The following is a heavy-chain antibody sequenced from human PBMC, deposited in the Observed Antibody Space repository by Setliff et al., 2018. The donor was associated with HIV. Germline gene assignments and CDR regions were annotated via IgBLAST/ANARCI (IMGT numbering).Heavy chain of an antibody. D-gene: IGHD3-3*01. CDR1: GYNFIAYA. V-gene: IGHV7-4-1*02. Sequence: ASVKVSCKTSGYNFIAYAINWVRQAPGQGSEWMGWINTDTGTPTYAQGFTGRFVFSLDTSVSTAYLQISSLKAADTAMYYCVGLLSPDYDLDYWGQGTLVTV. CDR3: VGLLSPDYDLDY. CDR2: INTDTGTP. J-gene: IGHJ4*02.